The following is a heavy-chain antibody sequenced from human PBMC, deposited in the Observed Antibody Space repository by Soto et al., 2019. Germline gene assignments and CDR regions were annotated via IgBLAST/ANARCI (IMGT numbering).Heavy chain of an antibody. CDR1: GGTFSSYA. CDR2: IIPIFGTA. CDR3: ARGARFLEWYLDY. V-gene: IGHV1-69*13. J-gene: IGHJ4*02. D-gene: IGHD3-3*01. Sequence: GASVKVSCKASGGTFSSYAISWVRQAPGQGLEWMGGIIPIFGTANYAQKFQGRVTITADESTSTAYMELSSLRSEDTAVYYCARGARFLEWYLDYWGQGTLVTVSS.